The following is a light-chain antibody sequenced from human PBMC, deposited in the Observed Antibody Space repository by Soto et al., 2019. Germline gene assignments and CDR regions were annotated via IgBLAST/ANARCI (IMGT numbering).Light chain of an antibody. Sequence: QSVLTQPASVSGSSGQSITISCTGTSSDVGSYNLVSWYQQHPGKAPKLMIYEDNKRPSGVSNRFSGSKSGNTASLTISGLQAEDEAHYYCCSYAPISTVVFGGGTKVTVL. V-gene: IGLV2-23*01. CDR2: EDN. CDR3: CSYAPISTVV. CDR1: SSDVGSYNL. J-gene: IGLJ3*02.